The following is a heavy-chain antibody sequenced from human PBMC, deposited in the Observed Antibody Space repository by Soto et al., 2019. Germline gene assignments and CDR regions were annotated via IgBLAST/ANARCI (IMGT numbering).Heavy chain of an antibody. D-gene: IGHD3-22*01. CDR3: TRGCYYDSSGYYCADFDI. CDR2: IRRKAYGGTT. CDR1: GFTFGDYA. Sequence: GGSLRLSCTASGFTFGDYAMSWVRQAPGKGLEWVGFIRRKAYGGTTEYAASVKGRFTISRDDSKSIAYLQMNSLKTEDTAVYYCTRGCYYDSSGYYCADFDIWGQGTMVTVSS. J-gene: IGHJ3*02. V-gene: IGHV3-49*04.